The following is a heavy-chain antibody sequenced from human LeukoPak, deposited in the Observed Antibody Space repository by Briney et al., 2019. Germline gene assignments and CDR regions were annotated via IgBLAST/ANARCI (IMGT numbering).Heavy chain of an antibody. CDR3: ARVSKPGWYDYYNMDV. Sequence: GGSLRLSCAASGFPFNTYAMKWVRQAPGKGLEWMADVLSDGSDQYYADSVQGRFSISRDNSKNTLYLQMDSVRVEDTAVYYCARVSKPGWYDYYNMDVWGKGTTVTVSS. CDR1: GFPFNTYA. J-gene: IGHJ6*03. V-gene: IGHV3-30*04. CDR2: VLSDGSDQ. D-gene: IGHD2/OR15-2a*01.